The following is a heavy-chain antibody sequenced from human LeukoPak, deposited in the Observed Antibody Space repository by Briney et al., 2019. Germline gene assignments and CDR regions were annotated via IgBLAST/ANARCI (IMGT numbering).Heavy chain of an antibody. CDR1: GGTFSSYA. Sequence: ASVKVSCKASGGTFSSYAINWVRQATGQGLEWMGWMNPNSGNTGYAQKFQGRVTMTRNTSISTAYMELSSLRSEDTAIYYCAKETPNTGWFDPWGQGTLVTVSS. J-gene: IGHJ5*02. CDR2: MNPNSGNT. D-gene: IGHD1-14*01. CDR3: AKETPNTGWFDP. V-gene: IGHV1-8*02.